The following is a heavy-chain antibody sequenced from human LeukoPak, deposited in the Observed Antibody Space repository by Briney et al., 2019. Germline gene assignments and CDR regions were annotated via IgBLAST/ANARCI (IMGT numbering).Heavy chain of an antibody. V-gene: IGHV3-7*01. Sequence: GGSLRLSCAASGLTFSTCWMSWVRQAPGKGLEWVANIKQDGSEKYYVDSVKGRFTISRDNAKNSLYLQMNSLRAEDTAMYYCARDSAGNDYWGQGTLVTVSS. CDR1: GLTFSTCW. J-gene: IGHJ4*02. CDR3: ARDSAGNDY. CDR2: IKQDGSEK. D-gene: IGHD6-13*01.